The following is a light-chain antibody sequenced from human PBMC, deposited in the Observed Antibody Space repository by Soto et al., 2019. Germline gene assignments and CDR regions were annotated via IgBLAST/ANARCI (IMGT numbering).Light chain of an antibody. CDR2: EVS. CDR1: SSDVGGSGL. V-gene: IGLV2-14*02. Sequence: QSALTQPASVSGSPAQSITISCTGSSSDVGGSGLVSWYQFHPGKAPKLLIFEVSKRPSGVPDRFSGSKSGNTASLTISGLQAADEADYYCSLYTSENAYVFGTGTKVTVL. CDR3: SLYTSENAYV. J-gene: IGLJ1*01.